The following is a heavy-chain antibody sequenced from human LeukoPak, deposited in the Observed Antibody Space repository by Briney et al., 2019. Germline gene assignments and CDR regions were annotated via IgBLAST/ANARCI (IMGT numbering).Heavy chain of an antibody. V-gene: IGHV4-59*08. D-gene: IGHD2-2*01. CDR1: GDSMSSYH. CDR2: VFYSGRT. Sequence: SETLSLTCTVSGDSMSSYHWSWLRQPPGKGLEWIGYVFYSGRTNYNPSLKSRVIISVDKSKNQFSLKVNSVTAADTAVYYCATHRVVASAGWFDPWGQGTLVTVSS. CDR3: ATHRVVASAGWFDP. J-gene: IGHJ5*02.